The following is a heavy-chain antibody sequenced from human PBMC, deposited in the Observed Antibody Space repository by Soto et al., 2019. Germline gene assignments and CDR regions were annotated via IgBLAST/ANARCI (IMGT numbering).Heavy chain of an antibody. CDR3: ARDRGTYFDY. CDR1: GYTFRNFG. CDR2: IAAYDGDT. V-gene: IGHV1-18*01. J-gene: IGHJ4*02. Sequence: QVQLVQSGAEVKKPGASVRVSYKASGYTFRNFGDSWLRPAPGQRPEWMGWIAAYDGDTNFAPSLRGRLTMTTDTSTTTVYMELNSLTSDDTAVYYCARDRGTYFDYWGQGTLVTVSS.